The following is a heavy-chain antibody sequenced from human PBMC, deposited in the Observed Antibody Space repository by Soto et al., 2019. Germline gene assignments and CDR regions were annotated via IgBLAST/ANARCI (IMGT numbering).Heavy chain of an antibody. Sequence: GESLKISCKGFVYDFSTYWFGWVRQMSGKGLEWMGIMYPGDSDTRLNPSFRGRVTLSVDTSVSTAYLQWDSLQASDTAIYYCARLPRDCNYTSCYFADSWGQGTQVTVSS. CDR1: VYDFSTYW. D-gene: IGHD2-2*01. CDR3: ARLPRDCNYTSCYFADS. V-gene: IGHV5-51*01. J-gene: IGHJ4*02. CDR2: MYPGDSDT.